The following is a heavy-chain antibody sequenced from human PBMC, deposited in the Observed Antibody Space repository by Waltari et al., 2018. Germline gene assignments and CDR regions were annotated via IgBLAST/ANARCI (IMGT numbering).Heavy chain of an antibody. Sequence: QGQLKESGPGLVKPSESLSLTCAVAGASISSYYGSWLRHPAGKGLQWIGRIYTSGNTNYNPSLTSRVTMSVDTSKNQFSLKLSSVTAADTAVYYCARESRGVTRPFDYWGQGTLVTVSS. CDR1: GASISSYY. J-gene: IGHJ4*02. CDR3: ARESRGVTRPFDY. CDR2: IYTSGNT. D-gene: IGHD2-21*02. V-gene: IGHV4-4*07.